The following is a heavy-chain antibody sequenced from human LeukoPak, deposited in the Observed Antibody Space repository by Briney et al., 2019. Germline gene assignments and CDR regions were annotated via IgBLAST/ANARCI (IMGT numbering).Heavy chain of an antibody. J-gene: IGHJ4*02. CDR1: GFTFRSYE. CDR2: ISSSGSAI. V-gene: IGHV3-48*03. D-gene: IGHD6-19*01. CDR3: ARLSGAGTPIFDY. Sequence: GGSLRLSCAASGFTFRSYEMNWVRQAPGKGLEWVSYISSSGSAIYYADSVKGRFTISRDNAKNSLYLQMDSLRAEDTAVYYCARLSGAGTPIFDYWGQGTLVTVSS.